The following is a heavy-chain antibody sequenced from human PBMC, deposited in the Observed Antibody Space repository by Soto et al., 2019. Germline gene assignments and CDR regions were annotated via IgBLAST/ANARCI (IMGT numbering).Heavy chain of an antibody. J-gene: IGHJ3*02. D-gene: IGHD5-12*01. V-gene: IGHV4-59*01. CDR1: GGSISSYY. CDR2: IYYSGST. Sequence: PSETLSLTCTVSGGSISSYYWSWIRQPPGKGLEWIGYIYYSGSTNYNPSLKSRVTISVDTSKNQFSLKLSSVTAADTAVYYCARGGRGYSGYDFDAFDIWGQGTMVTVSS. CDR3: ARGGRGYSGYDFDAFDI.